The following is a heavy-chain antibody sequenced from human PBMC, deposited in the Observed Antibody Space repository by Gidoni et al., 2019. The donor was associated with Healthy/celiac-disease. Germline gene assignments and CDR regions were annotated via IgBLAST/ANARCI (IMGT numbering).Heavy chain of an antibody. D-gene: IGHD3-22*01. V-gene: IGHV3-66*04. Sequence: EVQLVESGGGMVQPGGSLRLSWSDSGCTGSRNYMGWVRQAPGKGLRWVSVIYSGGSTYYAYSVKGRFTISRDNSKNTLYLQMNSLRAEDTAVYYCARPFYYDSSGYYFHFDYWGQGTLVTVSS. CDR1: GCTGSRNY. CDR2: IYSGGST. J-gene: IGHJ4*02. CDR3: ARPFYYDSSGYYFHFDY.